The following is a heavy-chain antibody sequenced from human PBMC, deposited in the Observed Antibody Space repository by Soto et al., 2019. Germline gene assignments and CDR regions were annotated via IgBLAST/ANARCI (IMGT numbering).Heavy chain of an antibody. Sequence: GGSLRLSCAASGFIFEDYDMSWVRQTPGKGLQWVSRINWNGGSTNYADSVRGRFTISRDNAKNSLYLQMNSLSAEDTALYFCARDNGDFLGFRDYWGQGTLVTVSS. V-gene: IGHV3-20*04. J-gene: IGHJ4*02. CDR2: INWNGGST. CDR1: GFIFEDYD. CDR3: ARDNGDFLGFRDY. D-gene: IGHD3-10*01.